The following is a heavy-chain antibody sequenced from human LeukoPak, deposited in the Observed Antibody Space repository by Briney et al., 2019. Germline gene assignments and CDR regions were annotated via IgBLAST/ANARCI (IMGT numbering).Heavy chain of an antibody. CDR1: GFTFGDDA. Sequence: GGSLRLSCTSSGFTFGDDAMSWVRQAPGKGLEWVGFIRNKAYRGTTEYAASVKGRFTISRDDSKSIAYLQMNSLKTEDTAIYYCTRGWTNFDYWGQGTLVSVSS. CDR2: IRNKAYRGTT. D-gene: IGHD2-8*01. V-gene: IGHV3-49*04. CDR3: TRGWTNFDY. J-gene: IGHJ4*02.